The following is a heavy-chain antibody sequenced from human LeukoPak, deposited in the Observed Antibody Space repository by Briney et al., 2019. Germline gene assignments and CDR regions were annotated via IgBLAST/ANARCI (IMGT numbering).Heavy chain of an antibody. CDR1: GGSISSSSYY. Sequence: SETLSLTCTVSGGSISSSSYYWGWIRQPPGKGLEWIGYIYYSGRTNYNPSLKSRVTISVDTSKNQFSLKLSSVTAADTAVYYCAREPNDILTGGFDYWGQGTLVTVSS. CDR3: AREPNDILTGGFDY. CDR2: IYYSGRT. D-gene: IGHD3-9*01. J-gene: IGHJ4*02. V-gene: IGHV4-61*01.